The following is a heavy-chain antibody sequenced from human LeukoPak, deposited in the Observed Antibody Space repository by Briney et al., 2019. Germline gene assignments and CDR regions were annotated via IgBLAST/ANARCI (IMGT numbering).Heavy chain of an antibody. CDR3: ARGYGWFDP. CDR2: IYSTTGTT. V-gene: IGHV4-4*09. D-gene: IGHD3-10*01. J-gene: IGHJ5*02. CDR1: GASPY. Sequence: SEALSLTCTVSGASPYWTWIRQPPGKGLEWIGYIYSTTGTTNSNPSLKSRVTMSLDTSKKHLSLKLSAVTAADTAVYYCARGYGWFDPWGQGILVIVSS.